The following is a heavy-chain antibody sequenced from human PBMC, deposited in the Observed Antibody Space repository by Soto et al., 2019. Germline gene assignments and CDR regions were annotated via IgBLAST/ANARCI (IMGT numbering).Heavy chain of an antibody. Sequence: PRASVKVSCKASGYTFTNYGISYVRQAPGQGLEWLGWISGDTGNTNYGQKFQGRVTMTTDTSTTTAYMELRGLRSDDTAFYYCARDSSNSWAYFDYWGQGTLVTVSS. J-gene: IGHJ4*02. D-gene: IGHD6-13*01. CDR1: GYTFTNYG. V-gene: IGHV1-18*01. CDR2: ISGDTGNT. CDR3: ARDSSNSWAYFDY.